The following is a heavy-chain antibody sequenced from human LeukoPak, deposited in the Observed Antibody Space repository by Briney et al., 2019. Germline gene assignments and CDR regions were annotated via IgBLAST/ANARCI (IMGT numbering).Heavy chain of an antibody. Sequence: SVKVSCKASGYSFTNYAISWVRQAPGQGLEYMGGIIPMFGTAGYAQKFQGRVTITADESTSTAYMELSSLRSDDTAMYYCASLTGGYLGWGQGTLVTVSS. J-gene: IGHJ4*02. CDR2: IIPMFGTA. CDR1: GYSFTNYA. D-gene: IGHD7-27*01. CDR3: ASLTGGYLG. V-gene: IGHV1-69*13.